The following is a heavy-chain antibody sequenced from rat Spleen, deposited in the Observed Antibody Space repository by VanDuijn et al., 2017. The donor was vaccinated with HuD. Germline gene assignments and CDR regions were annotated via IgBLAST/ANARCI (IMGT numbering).Heavy chain of an antibody. Sequence: EVQLVESGGGLVQPGRSLKLSCAASGFTFSSFPMAWVRQAPKKGLEWVASISSGGGGTYYPDSVKGRFTISRDNAKSTLYLQMDSLRSEDTASYYCARHAPIAAISTSWYFDFWGPGTMVTVSS. CDR2: ISSGGGGT. D-gene: IGHD1-2*01. CDR1: GFTFSSFP. J-gene: IGHJ1*01. CDR3: ARHAPIAAISTSWYFDF. V-gene: IGHV5-25*01.